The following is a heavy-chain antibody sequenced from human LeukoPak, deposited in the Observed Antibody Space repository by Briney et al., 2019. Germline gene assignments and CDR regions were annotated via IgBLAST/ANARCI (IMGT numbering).Heavy chain of an antibody. J-gene: IGHJ4*02. CDR1: GYTFTSYA. CDR2: INAGNGNT. V-gene: IGHV1-3*01. CDR3: ARLNYYDSSGYRLPDY. Sequence: ASVKVSCKASGYTFTSYAMHWVRQAPGQRLEWMGWINAGNGNTKYSQRFQGRVTITRDTSASTAYMELSSLRSEDTAVYYCARLNYYDSSGYRLPDYWGQGTLVTVSS. D-gene: IGHD3-22*01.